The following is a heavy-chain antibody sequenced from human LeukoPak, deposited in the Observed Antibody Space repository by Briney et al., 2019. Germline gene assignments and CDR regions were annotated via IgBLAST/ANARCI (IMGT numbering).Heavy chain of an antibody. CDR1: GLTVSSNY. CDR2: IYADGST. D-gene: IGHD5-18*01. Sequence: GGSLRLSCTASGLTVSSNYMSWVRQAPGKGLEWVSVIYADGSTYYADSVKGRFTISRDNSKNTLYIQMNSLRAEDTAVYYCATTEGYSYGYYWGQGTLVIVSS. V-gene: IGHV3-53*01. J-gene: IGHJ4*02. CDR3: ATTEGYSYGYY.